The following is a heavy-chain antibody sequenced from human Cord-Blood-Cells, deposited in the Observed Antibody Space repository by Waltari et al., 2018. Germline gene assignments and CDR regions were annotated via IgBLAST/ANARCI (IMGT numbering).Heavy chain of an antibody. Sequence: EVKLVESGGGLIQPGGSLRLPCAASGFTVSSTYMSWVRQAPGKGLEWVSVIYSGGSTYYADSVKGRFTISRDNSKNTLYLQMNSLRAEDTAVYYCARVSRYSGYDFDYWGQGTLVTVSS. CDR1: GFTVSSTY. J-gene: IGHJ4*02. CDR2: IYSGGST. D-gene: IGHD5-12*01. V-gene: IGHV3-53*01. CDR3: ARVSRYSGYDFDY.